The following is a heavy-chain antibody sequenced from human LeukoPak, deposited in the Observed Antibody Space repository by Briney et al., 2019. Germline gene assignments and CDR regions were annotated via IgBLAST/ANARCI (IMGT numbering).Heavy chain of an antibody. CDR2: IRNNGGYT. V-gene: IGHV3-23*01. CDR1: GFTFSSSA. Sequence: GRSLRLSCAASGFTFSSSAMSWVRQAPGKGLEWVSAIRNNGGYTYYADSVQGRFTISRDNSKSTLCLQMNSLRAEDTAVYYCAKQLGYCSDGSCYFPYWGQGTLVTVSS. J-gene: IGHJ4*02. CDR3: AKQLGYCSDGSCYFPY. D-gene: IGHD2-15*01.